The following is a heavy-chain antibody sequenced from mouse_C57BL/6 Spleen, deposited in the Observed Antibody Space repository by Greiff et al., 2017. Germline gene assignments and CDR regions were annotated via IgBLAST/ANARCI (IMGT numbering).Heavy chain of an antibody. V-gene: IGHV1-74*01. J-gene: IGHJ3*01. D-gene: IGHD2-5*01. CDR3: AIDINCRKAWFAY. Sequence: QVQLQQPGAELVKPGASVKVSCKASGYTFTSYWMHWVKQRPGQGLEWIGRIHPSDSAANSNQNCRGKATVTVDKSSSQAYLQLSSLTSEDSAVYYCAIDINCRKAWFAYWGPGTLVTVSA. CDR1: GYTFTSYW. CDR2: IHPSDSAA.